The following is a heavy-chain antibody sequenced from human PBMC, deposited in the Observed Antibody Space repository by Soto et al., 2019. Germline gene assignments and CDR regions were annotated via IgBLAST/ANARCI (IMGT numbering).Heavy chain of an antibody. CDR1: GFTFDDYA. CDR3: AKDKGSGSYGVLNAFDI. D-gene: IGHD3-10*01. CDR2: ISWNSGSI. V-gene: IGHV3-9*01. Sequence: LRLSCAASGFTFDDYAMHWVRQAPGKGLEWVSGISWNSGSIGYADSVKGRFTISRDNAKNSLYLQMNSLRAEDTALYYCAKDKGSGSYGVLNAFDIWGQGTMVTVSS. J-gene: IGHJ3*02.